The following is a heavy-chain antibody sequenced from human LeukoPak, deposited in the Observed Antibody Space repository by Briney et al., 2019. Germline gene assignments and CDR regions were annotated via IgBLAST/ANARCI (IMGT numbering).Heavy chain of an antibody. D-gene: IGHD6-13*01. Sequence: SETLSLSCAVYGESFSGYYWSWIRQPPGRGLEWIGEINHSGSTSYSASLKSRVTISVDTSKNQFSLKLNSVTAADTAVYYCARGDIAAGGAPFDYWGQGTLVTVSS. V-gene: IGHV4-34*01. J-gene: IGHJ4*02. CDR2: INHSGST. CDR1: GESFSGYY. CDR3: ARGDIAAGGAPFDY.